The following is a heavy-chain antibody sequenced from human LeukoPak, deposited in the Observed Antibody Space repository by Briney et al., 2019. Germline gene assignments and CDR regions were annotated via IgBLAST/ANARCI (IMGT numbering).Heavy chain of an antibody. V-gene: IGHV4-59*05. CDR1: GFTFSSYA. D-gene: IGHD3-22*01. CDR3: VHYYDNSDYQQPNHFDY. Sequence: PGGSLRLSCAASGFTFSSYAMSWVRQAPGKGLEWIGTIYYLGSPYYNPSLKSRLTISMDTSKNQFSLKLTSVTAADTAMYYCVHYYDNSDYQQPNHFDYWGQGTPVTVSS. CDR2: IYYLGSP. J-gene: IGHJ4*02.